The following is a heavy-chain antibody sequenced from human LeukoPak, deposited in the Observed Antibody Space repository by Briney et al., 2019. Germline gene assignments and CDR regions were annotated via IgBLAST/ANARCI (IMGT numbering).Heavy chain of an antibody. J-gene: IGHJ4*02. V-gene: IGHV3-74*01. D-gene: IGHD1-26*01. CDR3: TRSLYSGTNSDY. CDR2: IRTDGGVT. Sequence: GGSLRLSCAASGFTFSDFWMHWVRQGPEKRLVWVARIRTDGGVTDYADSVKGRFTISRDNTKSTLYLQMSSLRVEATAVYYCTRSLYSGTNSDYWGQGTLVTVSS. CDR1: GFTFSDFW.